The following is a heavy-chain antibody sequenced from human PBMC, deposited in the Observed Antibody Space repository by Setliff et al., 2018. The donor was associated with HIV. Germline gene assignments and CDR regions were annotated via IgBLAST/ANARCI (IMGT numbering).Heavy chain of an antibody. Sequence: ASVKVSCKASGYTFINYAMNWVRQAPGQGLEWMGWINTLTGSPTYAQAFTGRFVFSVDTSVTTAYLQISGLRADDTAVYYCARALYGDYGGDLNWLDPWGQGTLVTVSS. D-gene: IGHD4-17*01. CDR2: INTLTGSP. J-gene: IGHJ5*02. V-gene: IGHV7-4-1*02. CDR1: GYTFINYA. CDR3: ARALYGDYGGDLNWLDP.